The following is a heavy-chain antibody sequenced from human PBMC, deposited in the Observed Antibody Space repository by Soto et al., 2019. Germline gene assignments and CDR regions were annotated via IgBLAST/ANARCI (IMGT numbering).Heavy chain of an antibody. Sequence: QVQLVESGGGVVQPGRSLRLSCAASGVHFDSYGMHWVRQAPGKGPEWVATISYDGDNKYYADSVKGRFTISRDNFKSALHLQMNSLRTEDTAVYYCANDPYGSGSYYTQYYYFGMDVWGHGTTVTVSS. V-gene: IGHV3-30*18. J-gene: IGHJ6*02. CDR1: GVHFDSYG. CDR3: ANDPYGSGSYYTQYYYFGMDV. D-gene: IGHD3-10*01. CDR2: ISYDGDNK.